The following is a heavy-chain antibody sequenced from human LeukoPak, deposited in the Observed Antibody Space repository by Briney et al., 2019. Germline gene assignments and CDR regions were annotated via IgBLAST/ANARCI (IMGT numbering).Heavy chain of an antibody. CDR1: GGSISNNY. V-gene: IGHV4-59*01. J-gene: IGHJ6*02. CDR2: IYYSGST. D-gene: IGHD2/OR15-2a*01. CDR3: ARAIEASNYYGMDV. Sequence: SETLSLTCTVSGGSISNNYWSWIRQPPGKGLEWIGYIYYSGSTNYNPSLKSRITISVDTSKNQFSLKLSSVTAADTAVYYCARAIEASNYYGMDVWGQGTTVTVSS.